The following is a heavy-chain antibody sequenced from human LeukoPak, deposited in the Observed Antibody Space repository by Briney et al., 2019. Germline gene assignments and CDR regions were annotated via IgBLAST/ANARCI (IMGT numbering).Heavy chain of an antibody. J-gene: IGHJ4*02. CDR1: GDSVSNNSAA. Sequence: SQTLSLTCAISGDSVSNNSAAWNWIRQSPSRGLEWLGRTYYRSKWYNDYAVSVKSRITINPDTSKNQFSLQVNSVTPEDTAVYYCARAPTPIIAVAGSFDYWGQGTPATVSS. V-gene: IGHV6-1*01. D-gene: IGHD6-19*01. CDR2: TYYRSKWYN. CDR3: ARAPTPIIAVAGSFDY.